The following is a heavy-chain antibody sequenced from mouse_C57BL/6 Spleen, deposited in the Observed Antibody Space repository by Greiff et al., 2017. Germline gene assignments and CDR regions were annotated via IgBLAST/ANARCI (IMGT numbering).Heavy chain of an antibody. CDR1: GFTFSDYG. CDR2: ISNLAYSI. Sequence: EVQRVESGGGLVQPGGSLKLSCAASGFTFSDYGMAWVRQAPRKGPEWVAFISNLAYSIYYADTVTGRFTISREKAKNTLYLEMSSLRSEDTAMYYCARRGTTTVVAPWYFDGWGTGTTVTVSS. J-gene: IGHJ1*03. CDR3: ARRGTTTVVAPWYFDG. V-gene: IGHV5-15*01. D-gene: IGHD1-1*01.